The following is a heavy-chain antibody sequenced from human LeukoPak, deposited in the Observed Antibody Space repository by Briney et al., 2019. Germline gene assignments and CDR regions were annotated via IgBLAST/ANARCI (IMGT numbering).Heavy chain of an antibody. CDR3: ARDYCSGGSCYFDY. D-gene: IGHD2-15*01. Sequence: SETLSLTCTVSGGPISSYYWSWIRQPPGKGLEWIGYIYYSGSTNYNPSLKSRVTISVDTSKNQFSLKLSSVTAADTAVYYCARDYCSGGSCYFDYWGQGTLVTVSS. CDR1: GGPISSYY. CDR2: IYYSGST. J-gene: IGHJ4*02. V-gene: IGHV4-59*01.